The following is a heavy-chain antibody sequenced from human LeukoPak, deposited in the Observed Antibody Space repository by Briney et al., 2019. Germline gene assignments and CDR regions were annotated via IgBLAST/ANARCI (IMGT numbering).Heavy chain of an antibody. CDR3: ARVWSSSPYNWFDP. V-gene: IGHV4-59*01. CDR2: IYYSGST. D-gene: IGHD2-21*01. Sequence: SETLSLTCTVSGGSISSYYWSWIRQPPGKGLEWIGYIYYSGSTNYNPSLKSRVTISVDTSKNQFSLKLSSVTAADTAVYYRARVWSSSPYNWFDPWGQGTLVTVSS. J-gene: IGHJ5*02. CDR1: GGSISSYY.